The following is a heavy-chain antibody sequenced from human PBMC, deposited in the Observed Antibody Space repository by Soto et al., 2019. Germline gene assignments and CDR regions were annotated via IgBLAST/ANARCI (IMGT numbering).Heavy chain of an antibody. Sequence: HPGGSLRLSCAASGFTFSSYAMHWVRQAPGKGLEWVAVISYDGGNKYYADSVKGRFTISRDNSKNTLYLQMNSLRAEDTAVYYCAREPVYSSSWRLGRTYGMDVWGQGTTVTVSS. D-gene: IGHD6-13*01. CDR1: GFTFSSYA. CDR3: AREPVYSSSWRLGRTYGMDV. V-gene: IGHV3-30-3*01. J-gene: IGHJ6*02. CDR2: ISYDGGNK.